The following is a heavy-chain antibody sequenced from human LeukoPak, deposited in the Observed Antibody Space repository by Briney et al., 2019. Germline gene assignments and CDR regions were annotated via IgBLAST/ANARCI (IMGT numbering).Heavy chain of an antibody. CDR2: INHSGST. D-gene: IGHD2-15*01. CDR1: GGSFSGYY. Sequence: SETLSLTCAVYGGSFSGYYWSWIRQPPGKGLEWIGEINHSGSTNYNPSLKSRVTISVDTSKNQFSPKLSSVTAADTAVYYCASLIVVASDWGQGTLVTVSS. CDR3: ASLIVVASD. J-gene: IGHJ4*02. V-gene: IGHV4-34*01.